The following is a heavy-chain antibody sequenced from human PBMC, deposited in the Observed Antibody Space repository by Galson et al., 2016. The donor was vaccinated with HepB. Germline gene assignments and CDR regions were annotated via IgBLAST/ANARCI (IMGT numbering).Heavy chain of an antibody. J-gene: IGHJ4*02. Sequence: PALVTPTPTLTLTCTFSGFSPTTSGVGVGWIRQPPGKALEWLALIYWADFKHYSQSLQSRLTITKDTSKNPVVLTMTNMDPVDTATYYCAHRGFMGELSPSSFDYWGQGTLVTVSS. D-gene: IGHD3-16*02. CDR2: IYWADFK. CDR3: AHRGFMGELSPSSFDY. CDR1: GFSPTTSGVG. V-gene: IGHV2-5*02.